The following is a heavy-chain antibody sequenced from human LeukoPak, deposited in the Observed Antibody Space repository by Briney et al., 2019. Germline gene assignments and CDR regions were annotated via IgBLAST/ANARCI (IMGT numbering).Heavy chain of an antibody. CDR3: ATSPSPYYYDSSGYYYD. CDR2: FDPEDGET. Sequence: ASVKVSCKVSGYTLTELSMHWGRQAPGKGLGWMGGFDPEDGETIYAQKFQGRVTMTEDTSTDTAYMELSSLRSEDTAVYYCATSPSPYYYDSSGYYYDWGQGTLVTVSS. CDR1: GYTLTELS. V-gene: IGHV1-24*01. D-gene: IGHD3-22*01. J-gene: IGHJ4*02.